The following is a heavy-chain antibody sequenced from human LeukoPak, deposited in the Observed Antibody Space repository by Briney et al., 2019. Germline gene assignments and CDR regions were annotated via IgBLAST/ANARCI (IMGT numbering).Heavy chain of an antibody. CDR1: GGSFSGYY. CDR2: INHSGST. CDR3: ARTQRGTYSSGWGGAYYYYYGMDV. J-gene: IGHJ6*02. Sequence: SETLSLTCAVYGGSFSGYYWSWIRQPPGKGLEWIGEINHSGSTNYNPSLKSRVTISVDTSKNQFSLKLSSVTAADTAVYYCARTQRGTYSSGWGGAYYYYYGMDVWGQGTTVTVSS. D-gene: IGHD6-25*01. V-gene: IGHV4-34*01.